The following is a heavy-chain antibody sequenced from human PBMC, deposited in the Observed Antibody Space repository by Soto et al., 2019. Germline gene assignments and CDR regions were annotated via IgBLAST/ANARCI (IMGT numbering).Heavy chain of an antibody. D-gene: IGHD6-13*01. J-gene: IGHJ6*03. Sequence: SVKVSCKASGGTFSSYTISWVRQAPGQGLEWMGRIIPILGIANYAQKFQGRVTITADKSTSTAYMELSSLRSEDTAVYYCARALAAAGQYYYYYMDVWDKGTTVTVSS. V-gene: IGHV1-69*02. CDR1: GGTFSSYT. CDR3: ARALAAAGQYYYYYMDV. CDR2: IIPILGIA.